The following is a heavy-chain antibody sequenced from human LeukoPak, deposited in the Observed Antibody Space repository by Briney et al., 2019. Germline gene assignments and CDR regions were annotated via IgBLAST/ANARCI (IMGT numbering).Heavy chain of an antibody. J-gene: IGHJ5*02. CDR1: GYTFTSYG. CDR3: ARDTRTIFGVVILNWFDP. V-gene: IGHV1-18*01. D-gene: IGHD3-3*01. CDR2: ISAYNGNT. Sequence: ASVKVSRKASGYTFTSYGISWVRQAPGQGLEWMGWISAYNGNTNYAQKLQGRVTMTTDTSTSTAYMELRSLRSDDTAVYYCARDTRTIFGVVILNWFDPWGQGTLVTVSS.